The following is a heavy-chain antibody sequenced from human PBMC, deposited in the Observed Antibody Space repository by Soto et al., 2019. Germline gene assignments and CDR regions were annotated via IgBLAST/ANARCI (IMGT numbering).Heavy chain of an antibody. D-gene: IGHD3-9*01. J-gene: IGHJ4*02. CDR2: IYYNGGT. CDR1: GGSISSTCYY. Sequence: SETLSLTCTVSGGSISSTCYYWGWGRLPPGKGLEWIGTIYYNGGTYYNPSLKSRVTISVDTSKNQFFLKLSSVTAADTAVYYCARHYDIFTGHYTPQEYWGQGTLVTVSS. CDR3: ARHYDIFTGHYTPQEY. V-gene: IGHV4-39*01.